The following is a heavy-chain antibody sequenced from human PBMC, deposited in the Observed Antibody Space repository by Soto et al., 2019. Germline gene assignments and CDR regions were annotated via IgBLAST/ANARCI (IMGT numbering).Heavy chain of an antibody. D-gene: IGHD3-22*01. J-gene: IGHJ4*02. CDR2: ITWNSGNI. V-gene: IGHV3-9*01. CDR3: AKAPVGHSSPMFDY. Sequence: GGSLRLSCAASGFTFDDYAMRWVRQAPGKGLEWVSGITWNSGNIAYADSVKGRFTISRDNAKNSLYLQMNSLRAEDTALYYCAKAPVGHSSPMFDYWGQGTLVTVSS. CDR1: GFTFDDYA.